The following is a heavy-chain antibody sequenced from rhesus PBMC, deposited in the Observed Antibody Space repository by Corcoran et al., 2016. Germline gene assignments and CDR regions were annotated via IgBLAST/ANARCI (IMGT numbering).Heavy chain of an antibody. CDR3: ARVNWNYWLRGLDS. D-gene: IGHD1-26*01. CDR2: IYGNSAST. Sequence: QVQLQQWGEGLVKPSETLSLTCAVYGGSISGYYYWSWIRQPPGKGLEWIGYIYGNSASTNYNPSLKNRVTISKYTSKNQFSLKLSSVTAADTAVYYCARVNWNYWLRGLDSWGQGVVVTVSS. V-gene: IGHV4-73*01. CDR1: GGSISGYYY. J-gene: IGHJ6*01.